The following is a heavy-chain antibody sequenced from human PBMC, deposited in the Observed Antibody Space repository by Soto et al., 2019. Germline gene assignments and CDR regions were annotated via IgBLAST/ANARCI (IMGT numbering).Heavy chain of an antibody. J-gene: IGHJ5*02. V-gene: IGHV4-4*03. CDR1: QGSLSSVNW. D-gene: IGHD5-12*01. CDR2: IYHNGRS. Sequence: PENRSDTCGVSQGSLSSVNWWCSVRQTTGKGLEWIGDIYHNGRSNYNPSLKSRVTLPIDKSKNQFFLNLTTVTAANTAVYDFARSQGVAPTHAVAPWGQGTPVT. CDR3: ARSQGVAPTHAVAP.